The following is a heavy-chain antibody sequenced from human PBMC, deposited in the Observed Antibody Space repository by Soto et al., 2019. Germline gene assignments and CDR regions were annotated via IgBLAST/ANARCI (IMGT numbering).Heavy chain of an antibody. J-gene: IGHJ4*02. V-gene: IGHV3-21*01. CDR2: ISSSSSYI. CDR1: GFTFSSYA. CDR3: ARDRIAVAGHFDY. Sequence: GGSLRLSCAASGFTFSSYAMSWVRQAPGKGLEWVSSISSSSSYIYYADSVKGRFTISRDNAKNSLYLQMNSLRAEDTAVYYCARDRIAVAGHFDYWGQGTLVTVSS. D-gene: IGHD6-19*01.